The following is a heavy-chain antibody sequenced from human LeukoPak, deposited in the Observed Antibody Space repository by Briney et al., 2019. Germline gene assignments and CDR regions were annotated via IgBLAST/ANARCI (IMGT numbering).Heavy chain of an antibody. CDR3: AREVAGTRGWFDP. CDR2: INPNSGGT. V-gene: IGHV1-2*02. D-gene: IGHD6-19*01. CDR1: GYTFTGYY. J-gene: IGHJ5*02. Sequence: GASVKVSCKASGYTFTGYYMHWVRQAPGQGLEWMGWINPNSGGTNYAQKFQGRVTMTGDTSISTAYMELSRLRSDDTAVYYCAREVAGTRGWFDPWGQGTLDTVSS.